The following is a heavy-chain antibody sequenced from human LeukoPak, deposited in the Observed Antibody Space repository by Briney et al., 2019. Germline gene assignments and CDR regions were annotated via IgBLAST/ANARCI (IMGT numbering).Heavy chain of an antibody. D-gene: IGHD1-20*01. CDR3: ARGYNWNGNWFDP. Sequence: KSSETLSLTCTVSGGSISSYYWSWIRQPPGKGLEWIGYIYYSGSTNYNPSLKSRVTISVDTSKNQFSLKLSSVTAADTAVYYCARGYNWNGNWFDPWGQGTLVTVSS. J-gene: IGHJ5*02. V-gene: IGHV4-59*01. CDR2: IYYSGST. CDR1: GGSISSYY.